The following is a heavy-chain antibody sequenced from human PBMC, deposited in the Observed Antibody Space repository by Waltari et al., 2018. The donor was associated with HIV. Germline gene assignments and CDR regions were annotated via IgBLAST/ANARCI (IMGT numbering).Heavy chain of an antibody. CDR3: ARLPYSGSYYFDY. J-gene: IGHJ4*02. Sequence: QVQLQEQGPGLAKPSQTLSLSCILSGGSISSGSYYWRWIRQPAGKGLEWIGRIYTSGSTNYNPSLKSRVTISVDTSKNQFSLKLSSVTAADTAVYYCARLPYSGSYYFDYWGQGTLVTVSS. CDR2: IYTSGST. CDR1: GGSISSGSYY. V-gene: IGHV4-61*02. D-gene: IGHD1-26*01.